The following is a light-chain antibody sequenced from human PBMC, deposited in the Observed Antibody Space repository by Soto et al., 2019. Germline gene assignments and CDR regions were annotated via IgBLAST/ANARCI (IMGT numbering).Light chain of an antibody. Sequence: AIRLTQSPSSLSASVGDRVTITCRASQGISSALAWYQQKPGKAPKLLIYDASSLESGVPSRFSGSGSGTDFTFTISNLQPEDFATYYCQQYDSLPFTFGPGTKVDIK. CDR3: QQYDSLPFT. CDR2: DAS. V-gene: IGKV1-13*02. CDR1: QGISSA. J-gene: IGKJ3*01.